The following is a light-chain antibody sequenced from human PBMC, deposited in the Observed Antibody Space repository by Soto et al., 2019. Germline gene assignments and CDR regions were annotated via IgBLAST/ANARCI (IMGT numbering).Light chain of an antibody. CDR2: KAS. V-gene: IGKV1-5*03. CDR1: QTISSW. CDR3: QQLNSYPQT. J-gene: IGKJ1*01. Sequence: IQMTQSPSTLSGSVGDRATITCRASQTISSWLAWYQQKPGKAPKLLIYKASTLKSGVPSRFSGSGSGTEFTLTISSLQPDDFATYYCQQLNSYPQTFGQGTKVDIK.